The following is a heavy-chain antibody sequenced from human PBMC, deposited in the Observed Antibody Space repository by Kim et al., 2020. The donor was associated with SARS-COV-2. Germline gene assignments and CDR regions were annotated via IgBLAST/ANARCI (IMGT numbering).Heavy chain of an antibody. CDR1: GGSFSGYY. V-gene: IGHV4-34*01. D-gene: IGHD3-10*01. CDR2: INHSGST. Sequence: SETLSLTCAVYGGSFSGYYWSWIRQPPGKGLEWIGEINHSGSTNYNPSLKSRVTISVDTSKNQFSLKLSSVTAADTAVYYCARGSPRRYYGSGPQATAYNWFDPWGQGTLVTVSS. CDR3: ARGSPRRYYGSGPQATAYNWFDP. J-gene: IGHJ5*02.